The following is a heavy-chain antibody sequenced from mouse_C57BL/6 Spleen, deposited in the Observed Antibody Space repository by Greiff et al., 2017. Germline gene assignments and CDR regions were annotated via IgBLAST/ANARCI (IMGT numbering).Heavy chain of an antibody. CDR2: IYPGDGDT. D-gene: IGHD1-1*01. CDR3: ARRNYYYGSVFDY. Sequence: VQLQESGAELVKPGASVKISCKASGYAFSSYWMNWVKQRPGKGLEWIGQIYPGDGDTNYNGKFKGKATLTADKSSSTAFMQLSSLTSEDSAVYFCARRNYYYGSVFDYRGQGTTLTVSS. J-gene: IGHJ2*01. CDR1: GYAFSSYW. V-gene: IGHV1-80*01.